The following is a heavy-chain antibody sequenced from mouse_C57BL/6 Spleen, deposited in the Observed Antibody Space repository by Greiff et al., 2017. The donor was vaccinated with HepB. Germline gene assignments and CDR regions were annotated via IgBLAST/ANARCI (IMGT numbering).Heavy chain of an antibody. J-gene: IGHJ1*03. CDR1: GYTFTTYP. Sequence: VQLQQSGAELVKPGASVKMSCKASGYTFTTYPIEWVKQNHGKSLEWIGNFHPYNDDTKYNEKFKGKATLTVEKSSSTVYLELSRFTSDDSAVYYCANRGTGKGCYFDVWGTGTTVTVSS. D-gene: IGHD4-1*01. V-gene: IGHV1-47*01. CDR2: FHPYNDDT. CDR3: ANRGTGKGCYFDV.